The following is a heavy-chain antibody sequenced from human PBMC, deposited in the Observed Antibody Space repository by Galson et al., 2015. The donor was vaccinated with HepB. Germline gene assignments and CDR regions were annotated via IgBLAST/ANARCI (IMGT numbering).Heavy chain of an antibody. CDR1: GFTFSSYG. J-gene: IGHJ5*02. CDR3: AREMGDYGDYVGSWFDP. Sequence: SLRLSCAASGFTFSSYGMHWVRQAPGKGLEWVAVIWYDRSNKYYADSVKGRFTISRDNSKNTLYLQMNSLRAEDTAVYYCAREMGDYGDYVGSWFDPWGQGTLVTVSS. V-gene: IGHV3-33*01. CDR2: IWYDRSNK. D-gene: IGHD4-17*01.